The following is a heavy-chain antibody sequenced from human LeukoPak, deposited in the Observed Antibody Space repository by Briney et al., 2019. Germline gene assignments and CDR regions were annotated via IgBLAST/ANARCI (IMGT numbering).Heavy chain of an antibody. CDR2: IYTSGTT. CDR3: AGNYYGSGSYYSEDRY. J-gene: IGHJ4*02. CDR1: GYSISSTYY. V-gene: IGHV4-61*02. D-gene: IGHD3-10*01. Sequence: SETLSLTCTVSGYSISSTYYWSWIRQPAGKGLEWIGRIYTSGTTNYNPSLKSRVTISLNTSKNQFSLKLSSVTAADTAVYYCAGNYYGSGSYYSEDRYWGQGTLVTVSS.